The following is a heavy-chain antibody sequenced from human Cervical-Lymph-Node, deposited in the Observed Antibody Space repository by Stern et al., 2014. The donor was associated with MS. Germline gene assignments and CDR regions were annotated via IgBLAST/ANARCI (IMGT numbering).Heavy chain of an antibody. CDR2: ISGSGGST. Sequence: EVQLVESGGGLIQPGESLRLSCAASGFTFSSYAMSWVRQAPGRALDWVSAISGSGGSTYYADAVKGRFTISRDNSKNTLYLQMNSLRAEDTAVYHCAKGGIVVVPAAINYYYGMDVWGQGTTVTVSS. CDR3: AKGGIVVVPAAINYYYGMDV. J-gene: IGHJ6*02. CDR1: GFTFSSYA. V-gene: IGHV3-23*04. D-gene: IGHD2-2*01.